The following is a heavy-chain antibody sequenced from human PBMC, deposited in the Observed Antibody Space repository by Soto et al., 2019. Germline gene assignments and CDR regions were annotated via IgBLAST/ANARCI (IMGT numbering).Heavy chain of an antibody. CDR2: ISYDGSNK. D-gene: IGHD6-6*01. V-gene: IGHV3-30*18. J-gene: IGHJ6*02. CDR3: AKGEYSSSSREWELLAPAWWYYYYGMDV. Sequence: GGSLRLSCAASGFTFSSYGMHWVRQAPGKGLEWVAVISYDGSNKYYADSVKGRFTISRDNSKNTLYLQMNSLRAEDTAVYYCAKGEYSSSSREWELLAPAWWYYYYGMDVWGQGTTVTVSS. CDR1: GFTFSSYG.